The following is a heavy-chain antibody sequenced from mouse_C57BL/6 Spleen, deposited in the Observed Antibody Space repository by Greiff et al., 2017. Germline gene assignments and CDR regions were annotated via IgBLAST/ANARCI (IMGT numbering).Heavy chain of an antibody. CDR3: ARWGYYGSYVDY. V-gene: IGHV1-50*01. J-gene: IGHJ2*01. Sequence: QVQLQQPGAELVKPGASVKLSCKASGYTFTSYWMQWVKQRPGQGLEWIGEIDPSDSYTNYNQKFKGKATLTVDTSSSTAYMQLSSLTSEDSAVYYCARWGYYGSYVDYWGQGTTLTVSS. CDR1: GYTFTSYW. CDR2: IDPSDSYT. D-gene: IGHD1-1*01.